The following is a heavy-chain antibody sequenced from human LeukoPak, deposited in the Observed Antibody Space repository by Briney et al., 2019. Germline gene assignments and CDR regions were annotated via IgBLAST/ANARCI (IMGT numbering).Heavy chain of an antibody. CDR1: GYTFTSSD. CDR2: MNPNSGNT. J-gene: IGHJ4*02. V-gene: IGHV1-8*01. CDR3: ARDIAAAGALFDY. D-gene: IGHD6-13*01. Sequence: GPVKVSCKASGYTFTSSDINWVRQATGQGLEWMGWMNPNSGNTGYAQKFQGRVTMTRNTSISTVYMELSRLRSDDTAVYYCARDIAAAGALFDYWGQGTLVTVSS.